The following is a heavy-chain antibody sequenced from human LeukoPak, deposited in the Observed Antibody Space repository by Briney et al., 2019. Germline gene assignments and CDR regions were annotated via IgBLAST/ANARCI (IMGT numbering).Heavy chain of an antibody. Sequence: SETLSLTCAVSGGSFSGYYWSWIRQPPGKGLEWIGSIYYSGSTYYNPSLKSRVTISVDTSKNQFSLKLSSVTAADTAVYYCASHWGSRYFDYWGQGTLVTVSS. CDR1: GGSFSGYY. J-gene: IGHJ4*02. CDR3: ASHWGSRYFDY. D-gene: IGHD7-27*01. V-gene: IGHV4-39*01. CDR2: IYYSGST.